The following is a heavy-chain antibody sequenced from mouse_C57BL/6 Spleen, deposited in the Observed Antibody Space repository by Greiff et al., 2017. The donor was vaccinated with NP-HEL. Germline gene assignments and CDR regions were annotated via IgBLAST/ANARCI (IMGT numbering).Heavy chain of an antibody. D-gene: IGHD2-14*01. CDR2: ISDGGSYT. CDR3: ARDWVRRGFAY. J-gene: IGHJ3*01. Sequence: EVKLVESGGGLVKPGGSLKLSCAASGFTFSSYAMSWVRQPPEKRLEWVATISDGGSYTYYPDNVKGRFTISRDNAKNNLYLQMSHLKSEDTAMYYCARDWVRRGFAYWGQGTLVTVSA. V-gene: IGHV5-4*01. CDR1: GFTFSSYA.